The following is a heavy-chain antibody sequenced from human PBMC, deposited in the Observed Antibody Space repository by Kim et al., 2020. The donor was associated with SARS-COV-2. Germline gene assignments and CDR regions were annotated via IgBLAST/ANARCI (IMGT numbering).Heavy chain of an antibody. D-gene: IGHD3-22*01. CDR2: ISDSSRYI. V-gene: IGHV3-21*01. CDR3: ARGGFYYDSNGYYSGDLDV. J-gene: IGHJ3*01. Sequence: GGSLRLSCVASDFPFSPYTMHWVRQAPGKGLEWVSSISDSSRYIYYADSVKGRFTVSRDNAKRSLYLHMNSLSAEDTAVYYCARGGFYYDSNGYYSGDLDVWGPGTMVTVSS. CDR1: DFPFSPYT.